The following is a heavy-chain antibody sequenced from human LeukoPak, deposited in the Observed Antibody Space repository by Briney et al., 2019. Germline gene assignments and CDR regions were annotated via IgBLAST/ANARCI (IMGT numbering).Heavy chain of an antibody. CDR1: GFTFGNEE. CDR3: ARGGNYAPFDY. Sequence: PGGSLRLSCVVSGFTFGNEEMNWLRQTPGKGLEWVAYISSSGSPIHYGDSVKGRFTISRDNAKNPLYLQMNSLRTEDTGVYYCARGGNYAPFDYWGQGALVAVSS. D-gene: IGHD3-16*01. V-gene: IGHV3-48*03. CDR2: ISSSGSPI. J-gene: IGHJ4*02.